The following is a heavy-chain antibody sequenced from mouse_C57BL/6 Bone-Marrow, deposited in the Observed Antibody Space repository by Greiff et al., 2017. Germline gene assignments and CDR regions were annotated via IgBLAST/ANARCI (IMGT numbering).Heavy chain of an antibody. D-gene: IGHD2-3*01. CDR3: TTPDGYYYAMDY. J-gene: IGHJ4*01. CDR2: IDPENGDT. CDR1: GFNIKDDY. Sequence: EVQLQQSGAELERPGASVKLSCTASGFNIKDDYMHWVKQRPEQGLEWIGWIDPENGDTEYASKFQGKATITADTSSNTAYLQLSSLTSEDTAVYYCTTPDGYYYAMDYWGQGTSVTVSS. V-gene: IGHV14-4*01.